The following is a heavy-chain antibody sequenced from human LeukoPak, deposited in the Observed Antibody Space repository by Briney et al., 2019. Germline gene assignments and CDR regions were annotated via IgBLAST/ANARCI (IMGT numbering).Heavy chain of an antibody. J-gene: IGHJ6*03. CDR1: GGSISSGDYY. Sequence: SETLSLTCTVSGGSISSGDYYWSWIRQPPGKGLEWIGYIYYSGSTYYNPSLKSRVTVSVDTSKNQFSLKLSSVTAADTAVYYCARNSTTDCSSTSCYRYYYYYYMDVWGKGTTVTVSS. D-gene: IGHD2-2*01. CDR2: IYYSGST. CDR3: ARNSTTDCSSTSCYRYYYYYYMDV. V-gene: IGHV4-30-4*08.